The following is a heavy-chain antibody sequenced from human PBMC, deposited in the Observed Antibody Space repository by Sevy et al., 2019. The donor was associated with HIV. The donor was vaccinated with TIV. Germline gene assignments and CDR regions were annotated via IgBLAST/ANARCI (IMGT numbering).Heavy chain of an antibody. J-gene: IGHJ1*01. CDR1: GFTFDDYT. CDR3: AKERNCGRDCLYFQH. CDR2: INWNGDDT. D-gene: IGHD2-21*02. Sequence: GGSLRLSCAASGFTFDDYTMHWVRQAPGKGLEWVSLINWNGDDTYYADSVKGRFTISRDNSRNSLYLQMNSLRTEDTALYYCAKERNCGRDCLYFQHWRQDTLVTVSS. V-gene: IGHV3-43*01.